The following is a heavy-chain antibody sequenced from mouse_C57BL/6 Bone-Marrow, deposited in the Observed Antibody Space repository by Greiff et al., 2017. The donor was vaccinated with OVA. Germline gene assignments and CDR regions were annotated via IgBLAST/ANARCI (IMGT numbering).Heavy chain of an antibody. Sequence: QVQLQQSGPGLVQPSQSLSITCTVSGFSLTSYGVHWVRQSPGKGLEWLGVIWRGGSTDYNAAFMSRLSITKDNSKSHVFFKMNSLQADDTAIYYCAKGGLRQEYYYAMDYWGQGTSVTVSS. J-gene: IGHJ4*01. CDR2: IWRGGST. D-gene: IGHD2-4*01. CDR1: GFSLTSYG. CDR3: AKGGLRQEYYYAMDY. V-gene: IGHV2-5*01.